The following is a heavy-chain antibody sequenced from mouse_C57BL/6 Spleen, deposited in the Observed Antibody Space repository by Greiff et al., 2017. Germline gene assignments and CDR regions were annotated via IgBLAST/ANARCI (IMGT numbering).Heavy chain of an antibody. Sequence: VKLVESGPGLVAPSQSLSITCTVSGFSLTSYGVHWVRQPPGQGLEWLVVIWSYGSSTYNSALKYRLSISDNNSKSQVFLKMNSLRTDDTALYYCARLGHSGGFAYWGQGTLVTVSA. CDR2: IWSYGSS. CDR1: GFSLTSYG. V-gene: IGHV2-6*03. CDR3: ARLGHSGGFAY. J-gene: IGHJ3*01. D-gene: IGHD3-1*01.